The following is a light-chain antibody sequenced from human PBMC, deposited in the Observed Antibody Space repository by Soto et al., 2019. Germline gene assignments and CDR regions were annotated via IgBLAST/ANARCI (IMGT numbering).Light chain of an antibody. Sequence: EVVVTRSPATLSVSPWEIATVSFMASESVGRHLAWYHQKPGQAPKLLIFDASTRATGVPARFSGSGSGTEFTLTVSSLQSEDIAVYFCQQYNNWPPNFGQGTRLEIK. CDR3: QQYNNWPPN. CDR2: DAS. V-gene: IGKV3-15*01. J-gene: IGKJ5*01. CDR1: ESVGRH.